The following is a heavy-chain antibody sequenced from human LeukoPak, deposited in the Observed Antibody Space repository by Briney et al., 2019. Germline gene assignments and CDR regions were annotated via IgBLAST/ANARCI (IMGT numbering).Heavy chain of an antibody. D-gene: IGHD1-14*01. CDR2: IYYSGST. J-gene: IGHJ3*02. CDR1: GGSISSSTSY. V-gene: IGHV4-39*07. Sequence: SETLSLTCTVSGGSISSSTSYWGWIRQSPGKGLEWIGSIYYSGSTYYNPSLKSRVTISVDTSKNQFSLKLSSVTPEDTAVYYCASGGLTGDAFDIWGQGTMVTVSS. CDR3: ASGGLTGDAFDI.